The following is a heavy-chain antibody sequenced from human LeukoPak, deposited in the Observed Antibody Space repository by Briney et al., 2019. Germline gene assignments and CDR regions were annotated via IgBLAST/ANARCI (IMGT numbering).Heavy chain of an antibody. V-gene: IGHV3-73*01. CDR1: GFTFSDSA. CDR2: IRSKANSYAT. CDR3: AKDQEGMVVTTVGY. D-gene: IGHD4/OR15-4a*01. J-gene: IGHJ4*02. Sequence: GGSLRLSCAASGFTFSDSAIHWVRQASGKGLEWVGRIRSKANSYATAYAASVKGRFTISRDDSKNTLYLQMNSLRAEDTAVYYCAKDQEGMVVTTVGYWGQGTLVTVSS.